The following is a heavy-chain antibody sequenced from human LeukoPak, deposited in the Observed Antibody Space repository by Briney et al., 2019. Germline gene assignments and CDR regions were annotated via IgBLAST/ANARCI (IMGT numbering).Heavy chain of an antibody. J-gene: IGHJ3*02. CDR3: ARDRVVVVVAASYDAFDI. Sequence: GGSLRLSCAASGFTFSSYEMNWVRQAPGKGLEWISYISSSGSTIYYADSVKGRFTISRDNAKNSLYLQMNSLRAEDTAVYYCARDRVVVVVAASYDAFDIWGQGTMVTVSS. CDR2: ISSSGSTI. V-gene: IGHV3-48*03. D-gene: IGHD2-15*01. CDR1: GFTFSSYE.